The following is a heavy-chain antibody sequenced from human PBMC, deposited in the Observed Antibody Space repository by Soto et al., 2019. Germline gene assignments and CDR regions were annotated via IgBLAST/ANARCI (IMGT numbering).Heavy chain of an antibody. CDR1: GYTFTSYA. Sequence: ASVKVSCKASGYTFTSYAMHWVRQAPGQRLEWMGWISGYNGDTNYAQKFQGRVSMTLDTSTGTAYMELRSLTSDDTAIYYCAKNGQPPYYYYGLDVWGQGTKVTVSS. J-gene: IGHJ6*02. CDR3: AKNGQPPYYYYGLDV. D-gene: IGHD2-8*01. CDR2: ISGYNGDT. V-gene: IGHV1-18*01.